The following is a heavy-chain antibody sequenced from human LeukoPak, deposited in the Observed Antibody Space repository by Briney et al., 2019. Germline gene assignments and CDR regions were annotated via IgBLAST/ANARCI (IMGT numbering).Heavy chain of an antibody. D-gene: IGHD2-15*01. CDR1: GFTFSSYG. CDR3: ANSGLNRFEY. CDR2: IRYDGSNK. J-gene: IGHJ4*02. Sequence: SGGSLRLSCAASGFTFSSYGMHWVRQAPGKGLEWVAFIRYDGSNKYYADSVKGRFTISRDNSKNTLYLQVNSLRADDTAVYYCANSGLNRFEYWGQGALVTVSS. V-gene: IGHV3-30*02.